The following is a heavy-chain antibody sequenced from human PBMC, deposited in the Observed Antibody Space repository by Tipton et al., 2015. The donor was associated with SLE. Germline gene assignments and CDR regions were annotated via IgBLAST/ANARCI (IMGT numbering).Heavy chain of an antibody. CDR3: GRGHSNPVLFLYGMGV. CDR1: GYTFTSYG. V-gene: IGHV1-18*01. CDR2: ISAYNGNT. Sequence: QSGAEVKKPGASVKVSCKASGYTFTSYGISWVRQAPGQGLEWMGWISAYNGNTNYAQKLQGRVTMTTDTSTSTAYMELRSLRSDDPAVLFCGRGHSNPVLFLYGMGVWGQGTTVTVSS. J-gene: IGHJ6*01. D-gene: IGHD4-11*01.